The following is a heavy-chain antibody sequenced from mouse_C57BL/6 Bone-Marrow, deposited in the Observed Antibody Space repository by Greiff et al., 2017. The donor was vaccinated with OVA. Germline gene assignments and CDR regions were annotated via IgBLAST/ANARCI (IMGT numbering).Heavy chain of an antibody. Sequence: VQLQQSGAELVKPGASVKISCKASGYAFSSYWMNWVQQRPGKGLEWIGQIYPGDGDTNYNGKFKGKATLTADKSSSTAYMQLSSLTSEDSAVYFCARWGGWYFDVWGTGTTVTVSS. J-gene: IGHJ1*03. V-gene: IGHV1-80*01. CDR2: IYPGDGDT. CDR3: ARWGGWYFDV. CDR1: GYAFSSYW. D-gene: IGHD1-1*02.